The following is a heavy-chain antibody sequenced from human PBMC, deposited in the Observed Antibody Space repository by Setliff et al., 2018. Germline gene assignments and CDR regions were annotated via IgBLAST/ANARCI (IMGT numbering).Heavy chain of an antibody. J-gene: IGHJ4*02. CDR1: GGSVRGYY. Sequence: PSETLSLTCTVSGGSVRGYYWSWIRQPPGKGLEWIGYMYYSGSTKYNPSPNSRVTLLIDTAKNQISLRLSSVTAADPAVYYCGRGVGGYHSDFWGPGILVTVSS. CDR3: GRGVGGYHSDF. D-gene: IGHD3-16*01. CDR2: MYYSGST. V-gene: IGHV4-59*08.